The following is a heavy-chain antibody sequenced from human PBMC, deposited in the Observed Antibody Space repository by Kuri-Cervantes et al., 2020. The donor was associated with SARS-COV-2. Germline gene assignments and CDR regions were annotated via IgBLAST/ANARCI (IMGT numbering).Heavy chain of an antibody. V-gene: IGHV3-49*03. D-gene: IGHD3-3*01. J-gene: IGHJ4*02. CDR1: GFSFSGYY. CDR2: IRSKAYGGTT. Sequence: GGSLRLSCAASGFSFSGYYITWMRQAPGKGLEWVVCIRSKAYGGTTEYAASVQGRFTISRDDSKSIAYLQMTSLKTEDTAVYYCTRDDFWSGYYTHWGQGTLVTVSS. CDR3: TRDDFWSGYYTH.